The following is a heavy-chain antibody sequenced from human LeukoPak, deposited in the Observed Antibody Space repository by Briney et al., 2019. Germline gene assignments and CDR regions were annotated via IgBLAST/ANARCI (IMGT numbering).Heavy chain of an antibody. CDR2: ISGSGGST. CDR1: GFTFSSYA. D-gene: IGHD3-10*01. V-gene: IGHV3-23*01. CDR3: AKNDYYSSGSYYNWFDP. Sequence: GRSLRLSCAASGFTFSSYAMSWVRQAPGKGLEWVSTISGSGGSTDYADSVKGRFTISRNNSKDTLYLQMNSLRAEDTAVYYCAKNDYYSSGSYYNWFDPWGQGTLVTVSS. J-gene: IGHJ5*02.